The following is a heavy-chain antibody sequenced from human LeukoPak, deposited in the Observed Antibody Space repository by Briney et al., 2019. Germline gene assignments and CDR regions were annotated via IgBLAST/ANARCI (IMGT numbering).Heavy chain of an antibody. CDR1: GGSLSGYY. CDR3: ARDGHPTGTMGRVYYYYYMDV. V-gene: IGHV4-34*01. CDR2: INRSGSA. D-gene: IGHD1-7*01. J-gene: IGHJ6*03. Sequence: SETLSLTCAVYGGSLSGYYWSWIRQPPGRGLEWIGEINRSGSANYNPSLKSRVTVSVDTSKNQFSLKLSSVTAADTAVYYCARDGHPTGTMGRVYYYYYMDVWGKGTTVTVSS.